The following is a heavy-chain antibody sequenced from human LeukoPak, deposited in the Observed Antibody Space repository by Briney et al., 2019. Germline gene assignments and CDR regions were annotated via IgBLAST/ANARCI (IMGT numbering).Heavy chain of an antibody. CDR1: GFTFSSYG. CDR3: AKGRGVKVYYFDY. J-gene: IGHJ4*02. Sequence: PGGSLRLSCAASGFTFSSYGMSWVRQAPGEGLEWVSAISGSGGSTYYADSVKGRFTISRDNSKNTLYLQMNSLRAEDTAVYYCAKGRGVKVYYFDYWGQGTLVTVSS. CDR2: ISGSGGST. D-gene: IGHD2-21*01. V-gene: IGHV3-23*01.